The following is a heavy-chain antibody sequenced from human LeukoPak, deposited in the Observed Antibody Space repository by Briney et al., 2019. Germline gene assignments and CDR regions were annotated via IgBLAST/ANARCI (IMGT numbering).Heavy chain of an antibody. CDR2: IRYDGSNK. CDR3: AKGGRQWPTLCYYYYYRDV. Sequence: GGSLRLSCAASGFTFSSYGMHWVRQAPGKGLEWVAFIRYDGSNKYYADPVNGRFTISRDNSNNTPYLQMNSLRAEDTAMYYCAKGGRQWPTLCYYYYYRDVWGKGNTVTISS. V-gene: IGHV3-30*02. J-gene: IGHJ6*03. CDR1: GFTFSSYG. D-gene: IGHD6-19*01.